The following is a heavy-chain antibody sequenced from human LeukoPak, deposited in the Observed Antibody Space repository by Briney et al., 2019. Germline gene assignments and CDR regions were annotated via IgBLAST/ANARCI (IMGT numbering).Heavy chain of an antibody. CDR1: GFTFSSYW. Sequence: GGSLRLSCAASGFTFSSYWMRWVRQAPGKGLVWVSRINSDGSSTSYADSVKGRFTISRDNAKNTLYLQMNSLRAEDTAVYYCAKHAGTPYFHRWGQGTLVTVSS. CDR3: AKHAGTPYFHR. J-gene: IGHJ1*01. V-gene: IGHV3-74*01. CDR2: INSDGSST. D-gene: IGHD3-10*01.